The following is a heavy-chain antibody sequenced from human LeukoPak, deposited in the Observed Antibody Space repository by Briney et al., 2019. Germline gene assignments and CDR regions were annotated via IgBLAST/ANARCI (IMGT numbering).Heavy chain of an antibody. CDR1: GGTFSSYA. J-gene: IGHJ3*02. CDR2: IIPIFGTA. CDR3: ARPRDGYNYDAFDI. V-gene: IGHV1-69*06. Sequence: GASVKVSCKASGGTFSSYAISWVRQAPGQGLEWMGGIIPIFGTANYAQKFQGRVTITADKSTSTAYMELSSLRSEDTAVYYCARPRDGYNYDAFDIWGQGTMVTVSS. D-gene: IGHD5-24*01.